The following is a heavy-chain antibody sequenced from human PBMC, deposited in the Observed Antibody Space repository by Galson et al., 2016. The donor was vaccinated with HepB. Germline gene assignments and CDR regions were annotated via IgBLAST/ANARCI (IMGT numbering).Heavy chain of an antibody. J-gene: IGHJ3*01. CDR2: ISGNGEIT. Sequence: CLRLSCAVSGITFPSFAMSWVRQAPGKGLEWISGISGNGEITNYADSVKGRITISRDNSKYTLYLQMNSLSAEDTALYHCAKVWLRWLPRDGAFDVWGQGTMVTFSS. D-gene: IGHD4-23*01. CDR3: AKVWLRWLPRDGAFDV. CDR1: GITFPSFA. V-gene: IGHV3-23*01.